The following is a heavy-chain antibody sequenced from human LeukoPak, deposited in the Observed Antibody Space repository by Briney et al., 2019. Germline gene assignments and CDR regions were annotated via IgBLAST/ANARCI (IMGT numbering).Heavy chain of an antibody. V-gene: IGHV5-51*01. CDR2: IYPGDSDT. CDR1: GYRFTSYW. J-gene: IGHJ5*02. Sequence: GESLKISCKGSGYRFTSYWIGWVRQMPGKGLEWMGNIYPGDSDTRYSPSFQGQVTISADKSISTAYLQWSSLKASDTAIYYCARQRITIFGSPSGWFDPWGQGTLVTVSS. CDR3: ARQRITIFGSPSGWFDP. D-gene: IGHD3-3*01.